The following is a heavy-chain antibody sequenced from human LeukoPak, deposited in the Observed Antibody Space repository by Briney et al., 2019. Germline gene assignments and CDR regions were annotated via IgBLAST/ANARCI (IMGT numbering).Heavy chain of an antibody. V-gene: IGHV4-59*01. Sequence: PSETLSLTCTVSGGSISSYYWSWIRQPPGKGLEWIGYIYYSGSTSYNPSLKSRVTISVDTSKNQFSLKLSSVTAADTAVYYCARAQRGIQLWLLWFDPWGQGTLVTVSS. CDR1: GGSISSYY. J-gene: IGHJ5*02. D-gene: IGHD5-18*01. CDR2: IYYSGST. CDR3: ARAQRGIQLWLLWFDP.